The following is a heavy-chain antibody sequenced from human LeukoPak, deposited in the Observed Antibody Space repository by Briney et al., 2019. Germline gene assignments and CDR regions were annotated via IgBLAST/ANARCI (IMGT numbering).Heavy chain of an antibody. D-gene: IGHD3-10*01. V-gene: IGHV4-61*05. Sequence: LETLSLTCTVSGGSISSSSYYWGWIRQPPGTGLECIGYIHYTGSTNYNPSLKSRVTISVDTSKNQFSLKLSSVTAADTAIYYCARGGYCGSGNDFRFDPWGQGTLVTVSS. CDR3: ARGGYCGSGNDFRFDP. J-gene: IGHJ5*02. CDR2: IHYTGST. CDR1: GGSISSSSYY.